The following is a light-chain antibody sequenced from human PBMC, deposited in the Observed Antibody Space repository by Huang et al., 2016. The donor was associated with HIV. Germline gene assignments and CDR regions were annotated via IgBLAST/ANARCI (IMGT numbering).Light chain of an antibody. CDR3: QRRNNWPFT. Sequence: EIVLTQSPATLSLSPGERATLSCRASPTVSSYLACYQQKPGQAPRLLTYDASNRATGIPARFSGSGSGTDFTLTVSSLEPEDFAVYYCQRRNNWPFTFGQGTRLEIK. CDR2: DAS. J-gene: IGKJ5*01. V-gene: IGKV3-11*01. CDR1: PTVSSY.